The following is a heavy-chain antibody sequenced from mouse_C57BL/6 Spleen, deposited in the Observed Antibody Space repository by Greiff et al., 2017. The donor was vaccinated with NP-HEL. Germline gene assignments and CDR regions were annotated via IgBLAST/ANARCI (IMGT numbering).Heavy chain of an antibody. CDR3: TLDSSGYNYAMDY. J-gene: IGHJ4*01. CDR2: IYPGNSDT. D-gene: IGHD3-2*02. CDR1: GYTFTSYW. V-gene: IGHV1-5*01. Sequence: EVQLVESGTVLARPGASVKMSCKTSGYTFTSYWMHWVKQRPGQGLEWIGAIYPGNSDTSYNQKFKGKAKLTAVTSASTAYMELSSLTNEDSAVYYGTLDSSGYNYAMDYWGQGTSVTVSS.